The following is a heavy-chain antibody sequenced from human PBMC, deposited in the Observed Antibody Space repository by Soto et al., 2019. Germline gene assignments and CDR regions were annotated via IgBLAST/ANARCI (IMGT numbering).Heavy chain of an antibody. V-gene: IGHV4-39*01. Sequence: QVQLQESGPGLVKPSETLSLTCTVSGGSISGGPYYWGWIRQPPGKGLEWIGFIYYSGSAYYNPSLKSRVTISIEPAKNQFSLKPTSVTAADTAVFYCARHGVDYGDYARYYYYGMDVWGRGTTVTVSS. CDR1: GGSISGGPYY. D-gene: IGHD4-17*01. CDR3: ARHGVDYGDYARYYYYGMDV. J-gene: IGHJ6*02. CDR2: IYYSGSA.